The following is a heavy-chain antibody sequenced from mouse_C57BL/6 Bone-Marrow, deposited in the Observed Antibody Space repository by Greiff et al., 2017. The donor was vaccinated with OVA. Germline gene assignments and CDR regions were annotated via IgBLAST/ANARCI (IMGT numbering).Heavy chain of an antibody. CDR1: GYTFTSYG. Sequence: QVQLKESGAELARPGASVKLSCKASGYTFTSYGISWVKQRPGQGLEWIGEIYPRSGNTYYNEKFKGKATLTADKSSSTAYMELRSLTSEDSAVYFCARQGRELPAMDYWGQGTSVTVSS. CDR3: ARQGRELPAMDY. D-gene: IGHD1-1*01. J-gene: IGHJ4*01. V-gene: IGHV1-81*01. CDR2: IYPRSGNT.